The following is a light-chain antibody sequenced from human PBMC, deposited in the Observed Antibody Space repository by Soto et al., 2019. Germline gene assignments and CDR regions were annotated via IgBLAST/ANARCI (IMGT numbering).Light chain of an antibody. J-gene: IGKJ5*01. CDR3: QQYDSSPIT. V-gene: IGKV3-20*01. Sequence: EIVLTQSPGTLSLSPGESATLSCRASQSVSSAYLAWFQQKPGQAPRLLIYGASSRATGIPDRFSGSGSGXXXXXXXXRLEPEDFVVFYCQQYDSSPITFGQGTRLEI. CDR1: QSVSSAY. CDR2: GAS.